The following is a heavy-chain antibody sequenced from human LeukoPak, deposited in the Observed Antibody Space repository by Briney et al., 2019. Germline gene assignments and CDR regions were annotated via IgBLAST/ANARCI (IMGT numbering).Heavy chain of an antibody. V-gene: IGHV4-31*03. CDR2: IYYSGST. CDR3: AGLVGRYSSGLYYYYFDY. D-gene: IGHD3-22*01. J-gene: IGHJ4*02. CDR1: GGSISSGGYY. Sequence: PSETLSLTCTVSGGSISSGGYYWSWIRQHPGKGLEWIGYIYYSGSTCYNPSLKSRVTISVDTSKNQFSLKLSSVTAADTAVYYCAGLVGRYSSGLYYYYFDYWGQGTLVTVSS.